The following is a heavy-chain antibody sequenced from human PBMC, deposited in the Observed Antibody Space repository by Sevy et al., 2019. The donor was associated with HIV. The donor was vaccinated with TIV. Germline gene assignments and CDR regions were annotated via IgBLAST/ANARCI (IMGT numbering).Heavy chain of an antibody. D-gene: IGHD3-9*01. Sequence: GGSLRLSCAASGFTFSSYAMHWVRQAPGKGLEWVAVISYDGSNKYYANSVKGRFTISRDNSKNTLYLQMNSLRAEDTAMYYCARENLDWNQSFDYWGQGTLVTVSS. CDR2: ISYDGSNK. V-gene: IGHV3-30-3*01. J-gene: IGHJ4*02. CDR1: GFTFSSYA. CDR3: ARENLDWNQSFDY.